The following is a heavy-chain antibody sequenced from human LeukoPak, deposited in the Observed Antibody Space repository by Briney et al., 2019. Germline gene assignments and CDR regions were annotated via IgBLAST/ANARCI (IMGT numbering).Heavy chain of an antibody. CDR2: MNHDGSEK. Sequence: PGGSLRLSCAASGFTFSSYWMNWVRQAPGKGLEWVANMNHDGSEKYYIDSVKGRFTISRDNAKNSLYLQMNSLRAEDTAVYYCARDKADYDILTGYLAFGWFDPWGQGTLVTVSS. CDR1: GFTFSSYW. D-gene: IGHD3-9*01. J-gene: IGHJ5*02. CDR3: ARDKADYDILTGYLAFGWFDP. V-gene: IGHV3-7*01.